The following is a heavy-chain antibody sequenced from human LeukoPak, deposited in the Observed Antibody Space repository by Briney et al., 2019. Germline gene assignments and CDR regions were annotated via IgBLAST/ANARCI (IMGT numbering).Heavy chain of an antibody. V-gene: IGHV3-49*04. Sequence: GGSLRLSCTASGFAFGDFAMNWVRQAPGKGLEWAGFIKTKLYGGTTEYAASVKGRFTISRDDSKAIAYLQMNSLKTEDTAVYYCTRDHRDDWNPGYYFDYWGQGTLVTVSS. CDR2: IKTKLYGGTT. D-gene: IGHD1-1*01. CDR1: GFAFGDFA. J-gene: IGHJ4*02. CDR3: TRDHRDDWNPGYYFDY.